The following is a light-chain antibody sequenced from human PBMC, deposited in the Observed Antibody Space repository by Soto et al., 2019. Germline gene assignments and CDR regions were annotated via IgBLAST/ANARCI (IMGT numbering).Light chain of an antibody. V-gene: IGLV2-14*03. CDR3: SSYTSSSTLV. Sequence: QSALTQPASVSGSPGQSITISCTGTSSDVGGYKYVSWYQQHPGKAPKVIIYDVSNRPSGLSNRFSGSKSGNTASLTISGLQAEDEADYYCSSYTSSSTLVFGGGTKLTV. J-gene: IGLJ2*01. CDR1: SSDVGGYKY. CDR2: DVS.